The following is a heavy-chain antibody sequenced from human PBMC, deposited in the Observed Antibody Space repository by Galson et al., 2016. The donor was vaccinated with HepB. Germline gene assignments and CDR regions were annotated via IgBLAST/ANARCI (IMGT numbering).Heavy chain of an antibody. CDR1: SYSFTSYW. CDR3: ARRGIAVAGRGGIDY. CDR2: IYPGDSDT. D-gene: IGHD6-19*01. J-gene: IGHJ4*02. Sequence: QSGAEVKKPGESLRISCKGSSYSFTSYWIGWVRQMPGKGLEWMAMIYPGDSDTRYSTSFQGQVTIPADKSISTAYLQWSSLNASDTAMYYCARRGIAVAGRGGIDYWGQGTLVTVSS. V-gene: IGHV5-51*01.